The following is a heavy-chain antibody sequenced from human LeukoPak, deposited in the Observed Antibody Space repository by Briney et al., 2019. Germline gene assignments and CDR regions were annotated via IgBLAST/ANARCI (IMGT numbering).Heavy chain of an antibody. D-gene: IGHD1-26*01. CDR2: ISSSSSYI. V-gene: IGHV3-21*01. Sequence: GGSLRLSCAASGFTFSSYNMNWVRRAPGKGLEWVSSISSSSSYIYYADSVKGRFTISRDNAKNSLYLQMNSLRAEDTAVYYCARDRGSYFYYFDYWGQGTLVTVSS. J-gene: IGHJ4*02. CDR1: GFTFSSYN. CDR3: ARDRGSYFYYFDY.